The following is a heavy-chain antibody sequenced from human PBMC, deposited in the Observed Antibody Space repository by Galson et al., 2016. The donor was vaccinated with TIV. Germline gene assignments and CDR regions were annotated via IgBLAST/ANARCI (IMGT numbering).Heavy chain of an antibody. Sequence: SVKVSCKASGGSFSNYPINWVRQATGQGLEWMGWINPDSGNTGYVQKFQGRVTMTRNISASTVYMELSSLRSEDTAVYYCARSWSVVAPNWVDPWGQGTLVTVSS. CDR3: ARSWSVVAPNWVDP. J-gene: IGHJ5*02. V-gene: IGHV1-8*02. CDR1: GGSFSNYP. CDR2: INPDSGNT. D-gene: IGHD2-2*01.